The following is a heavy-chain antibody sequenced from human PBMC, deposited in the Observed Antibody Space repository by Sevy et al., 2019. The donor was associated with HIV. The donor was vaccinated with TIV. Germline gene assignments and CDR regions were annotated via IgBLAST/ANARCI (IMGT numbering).Heavy chain of an antibody. CDR1: GFTFNSHA. J-gene: IGHJ4*02. CDR2: ISGSGEST. D-gene: IGHD6-13*01. V-gene: IGHV3-23*01. CDR3: VRDPQINDIAETGIIH. Sequence: GGSLRLSCAAAGFTFNSHAMTWVRQAPGKGLEWVAAISGSGESTYYAGAVKGRFTISRDNSKNTLYLQMNSLRAEDTAVYYCVRDPQINDIAETGIIHWGQGTLVTVSS.